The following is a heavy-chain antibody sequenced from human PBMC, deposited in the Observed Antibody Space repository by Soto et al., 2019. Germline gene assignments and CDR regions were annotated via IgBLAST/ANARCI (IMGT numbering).Heavy chain of an antibody. CDR2: LANDGSYQ. CDR1: GFTFSGYG. V-gene: IGHV3-30*03. D-gene: IGHD6-13*01. J-gene: IGHJ4*02. CDR3: ARSSGGSSWYAPDY. Sequence: QVQLVDSGGGVVQPGRSLRLSCAASGFTFSGYGMHWVRQAPGEGLQWVAVLANDGSYQYYADSLKGRFTTCRDNSKNTLYLQMDSLRPEDTAVYYCARSSGGSSWYAPDYWGQRTLVTVSP.